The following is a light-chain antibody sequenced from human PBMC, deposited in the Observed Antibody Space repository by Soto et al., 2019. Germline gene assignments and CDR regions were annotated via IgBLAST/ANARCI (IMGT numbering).Light chain of an antibody. Sequence: QSVLTQPASVSGSPGQSITMSCTGSSSDVGGYNYVSWYQHHPGKAPKLMIYDVSNRPSGVSNRFSGSKSGNTASLTISGLQAEDEADYYCSSYTSYSTVVFGGGTKLTVL. CDR1: SSDVGGYNY. CDR3: SSYTSYSTVV. V-gene: IGLV2-14*03. CDR2: DVS. J-gene: IGLJ2*01.